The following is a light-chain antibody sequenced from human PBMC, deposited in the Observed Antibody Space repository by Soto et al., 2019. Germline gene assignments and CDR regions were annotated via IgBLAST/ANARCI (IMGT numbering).Light chain of an antibody. CDR1: QGIRND. CDR2: AAS. Sequence: AIQMTQSPSSLSASVGDRVTITCRASQGIRNDLGWYQQKPGKAPKLLIYAASSLQSGVPSRFSGSGSGTDFTLTISSLQPEDFATYYCLQDYNYLLTFGGGTKVEIQ. V-gene: IGKV1-6*01. J-gene: IGKJ4*01. CDR3: LQDYNYLLT.